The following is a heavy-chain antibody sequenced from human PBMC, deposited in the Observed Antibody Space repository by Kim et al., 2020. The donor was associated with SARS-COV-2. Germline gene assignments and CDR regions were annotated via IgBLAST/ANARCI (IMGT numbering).Heavy chain of an antibody. Sequence: GGSLRLSCTASGFTFGDYAMSWVRQAPGKGLEWVGFIRSKAYGGTTEYAASVKGRFTISRDDSKSIAYLQMNSLKTEDTAVYYCTRDSPYCSSTSCYRGWVYWGQGTLVTVSS. CDR3: TRDSPYCSSTSCYRGWVY. V-gene: IGHV3-49*04. CDR2: IRSKAYGGTT. CDR1: GFTFGDYA. D-gene: IGHD2-2*02. J-gene: IGHJ4*02.